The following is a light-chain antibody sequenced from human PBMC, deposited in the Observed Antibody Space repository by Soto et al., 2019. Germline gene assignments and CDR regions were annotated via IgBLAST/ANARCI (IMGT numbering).Light chain of an antibody. CDR1: QNISSD. Sequence: DIQMTQSPSSLSASVGDRVTITCRASQNISSDLNWYQHRPGKAPKLLIYGASSLQSGVPSRFRGSRSGTDFTLTISSLQPEDFATYYCQQSYNTLWTFGQGTKVEIK. V-gene: IGKV1-39*01. J-gene: IGKJ1*01. CDR3: QQSYNTLWT. CDR2: GAS.